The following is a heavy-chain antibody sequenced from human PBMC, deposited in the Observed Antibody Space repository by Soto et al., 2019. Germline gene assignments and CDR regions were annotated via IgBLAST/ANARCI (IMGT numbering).Heavy chain of an antibody. J-gene: IGHJ6*02. CDR2: IHWNNGAT. Sequence: GGSLRLSCVASAFSSHHHAIHWVRQGPGKGLEWVSGIHWNNGATGYADSVKGRFTIFKDNVKNSVYLQMNSLRTDDTAFYYCTEDILPGGADVWGQGTTVTVS. V-gene: IGHV3-9*02. CDR3: TEDILPGGADV. CDR1: AFSSHHHA. D-gene: IGHD3-16*01.